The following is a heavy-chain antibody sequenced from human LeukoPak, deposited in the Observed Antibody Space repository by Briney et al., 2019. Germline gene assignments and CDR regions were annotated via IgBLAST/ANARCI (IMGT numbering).Heavy chain of an antibody. CDR2: ISAYNGNT. V-gene: IGHV1-18*01. CDR1: GYTFINYA. Sequence: ASVKVSCKASGYTFINYAMNWVRQAAGQGVEGMGGISAYNGNTELAQKFQGRVTLATDASTGTAYVELRSLTSDDTAVYFCARGGRRSRRGDGAFDIWGQGTMVTVSS. J-gene: IGHJ3*02. D-gene: IGHD3-10*01. CDR3: ARGGRRSRRGDGAFDI.